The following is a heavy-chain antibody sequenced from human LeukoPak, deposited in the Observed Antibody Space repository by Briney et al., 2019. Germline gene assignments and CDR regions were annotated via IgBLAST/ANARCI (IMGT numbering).Heavy chain of an antibody. CDR1: GYTLTELS. J-gene: IGHJ4*03. Sequence: ASVRASCKVSGYTLTELSMHWVRRAPGKGLEWMGGFDPEDGETIYAQKFQGRVTMTEDTSTDTAYMELSSLRSEDTAVYYCATDLYYSFDYWGQGTLVTVSS. V-gene: IGHV1-24*01. D-gene: IGHD3-10*01. CDR2: FDPEDGET. CDR3: ATDLYYSFDY.